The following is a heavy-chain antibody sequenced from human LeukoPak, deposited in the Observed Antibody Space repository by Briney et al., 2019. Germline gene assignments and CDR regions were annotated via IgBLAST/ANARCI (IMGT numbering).Heavy chain of an antibody. Sequence: GASVKVSCKASGGTFSSYAISWVRQAPGQGLEWMGGIIPIFGTANYAQKFQGRVTTTADESTSTAYMELSSLRSEDTAVYYCARSMAVYNWNPYGMDVWGQGTTVTVSS. CDR2: IIPIFGTA. V-gene: IGHV1-69*13. J-gene: IGHJ6*02. CDR3: ARSMAVYNWNPYGMDV. D-gene: IGHD1-20*01. CDR1: GGTFSSYA.